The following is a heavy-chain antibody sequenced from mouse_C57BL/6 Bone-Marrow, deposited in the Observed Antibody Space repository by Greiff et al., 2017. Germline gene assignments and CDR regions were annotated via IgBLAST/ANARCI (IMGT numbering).Heavy chain of an antibody. V-gene: IGHV1-81*01. D-gene: IGHD2-3*01. CDR1: GYTFTSYG. Sequence: QVQLQQSGAELARPGASVKLSCKASGYTFTSYGISWVKQRTGQGLEWIGEIYPRSGNTYYNEKFKGKATLTADKSSSTAYMELRSLTSEDSAGYFCARENDGYMYYFDYWGQGTTLTVSS. J-gene: IGHJ2*01. CDR2: IYPRSGNT. CDR3: ARENDGYMYYFDY.